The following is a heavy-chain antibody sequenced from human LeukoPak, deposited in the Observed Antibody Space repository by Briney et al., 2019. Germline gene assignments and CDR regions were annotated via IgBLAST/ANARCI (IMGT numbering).Heavy chain of an antibody. CDR3: ATRYCTGGSCYSGGYFDY. CDR1: GFTFSDSY. J-gene: IGHJ4*02. Sequence: GGSLRLSCAASGFTFSDSYMSWIRQAPGKGLEWVSYISSSSSDTNYADSVKGRFTISRDNSRDTLYLQMNSLRAEDAAVYYCATRYCTGGSCYSGGYFDYWGQGALVTVSS. V-gene: IGHV3-11*06. D-gene: IGHD2-15*01. CDR2: ISSSSSDT.